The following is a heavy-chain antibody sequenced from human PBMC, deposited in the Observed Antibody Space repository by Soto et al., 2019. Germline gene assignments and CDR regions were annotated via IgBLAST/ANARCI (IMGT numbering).Heavy chain of an antibody. CDR3: ARGVAGPRHWFDP. Sequence: ASVKVSCKASGYTFTSYSMHWVRQAPGQRLEWMGWINAGNGNTKYSQKFQGRVTITRDTSASTAYMELSSLRSEDTAVYYCARGVAGPRHWFDPWGQGTLVTVSS. D-gene: IGHD6-19*01. V-gene: IGHV1-3*01. J-gene: IGHJ5*02. CDR1: GYTFTSYS. CDR2: INAGNGNT.